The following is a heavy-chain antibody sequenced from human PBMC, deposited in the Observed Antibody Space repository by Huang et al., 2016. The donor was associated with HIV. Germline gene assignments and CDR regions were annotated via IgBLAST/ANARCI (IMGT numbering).Heavy chain of an antibody. Sequence: QVQLKQWGAGLLKPSETLSLTCAVYGGAFRGSSWTVIRQFPEKGLEWIGDINHNGKSMYNPSLSARVTISTDTSKNHFSLHLTSVTAADTALYYCARGFNYYASDNLGVYYFDSWGLGTLVTVSP. J-gene: IGHJ4*02. V-gene: IGHV4-34*02. CDR3: ARGFNYYASDNLGVYYFDS. D-gene: IGHD3-10*01. CDR1: GGAFRGSS. CDR2: INHNGKS.